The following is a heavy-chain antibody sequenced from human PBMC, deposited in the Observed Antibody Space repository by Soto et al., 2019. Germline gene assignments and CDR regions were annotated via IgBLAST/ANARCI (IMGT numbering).Heavy chain of an antibody. V-gene: IGHV3-48*01. D-gene: IGHD2-2*01. J-gene: IGHJ5*02. Sequence: GGSLRLSCAASGFTFSSYSMNWVRQAPGKGLEWVSYISSSSSTIYYADSVKGRFTISRDNAKNSLYLQMNSLRAEDTAVYYCARDWGFGSTSCNFDPWGQGTLVTVSS. CDR3: ARDWGFGSTSCNFDP. CDR2: ISSSSSTI. CDR1: GFTFSSYS.